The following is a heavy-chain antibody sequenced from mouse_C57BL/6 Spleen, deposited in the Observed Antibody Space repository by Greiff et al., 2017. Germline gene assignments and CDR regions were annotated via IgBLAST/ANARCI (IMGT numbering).Heavy chain of an antibody. CDR1: GYTFTSYW. Sequence: QVQLQQSGAELAKPGASVKLSCKASGYTFTSYWMHWVKQRPGQGLEWIGYINPSSGYTNYNQKFKDQATLTADKSSSTAYMQLSSLTYEDSAVYYCARSGTAQGFAYWGQGTLVTVSA. V-gene: IGHV1-7*01. CDR3: ARSGTAQGFAY. CDR2: INPSSGYT. J-gene: IGHJ3*01. D-gene: IGHD3-2*02.